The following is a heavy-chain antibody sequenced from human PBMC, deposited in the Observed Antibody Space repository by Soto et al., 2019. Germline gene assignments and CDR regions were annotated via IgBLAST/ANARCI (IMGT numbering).Heavy chain of an antibody. Sequence: ASVKVSCKASGYIFTRYGVHWVRQAPGQGLEWVGWINAGTGQVKYSQKFQGRVSITRDTSASTAYMELSSLKSEDTAVYYCARVMAVQAFDIWGQGTKVTVSS. D-gene: IGHD4-17*01. CDR1: GYIFTRYG. J-gene: IGHJ3*02. CDR3: ARVMAVQAFDI. CDR2: INAGTGQV. V-gene: IGHV1-3*01.